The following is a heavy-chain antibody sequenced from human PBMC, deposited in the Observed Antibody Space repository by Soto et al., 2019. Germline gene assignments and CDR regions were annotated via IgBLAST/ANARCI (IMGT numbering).Heavy chain of an antibody. J-gene: IGHJ1*01. CDR2: INWNSGSI. V-gene: IGHV3-9*01. D-gene: IGHD6-13*01. Sequence: VQLVESGGGLVQPGRSLRLSCAASGFTFDDYAMHWVRQVPGKGLEWVSGINWNSGSIGYGDSVKGRFAISRDNANNSLHLQMNSLSAEDTAFYYCVKDESINWYCGHFRHWGEGTLVTVSS. CDR1: GFTFDDYA. CDR3: VKDESINWYCGHFRH.